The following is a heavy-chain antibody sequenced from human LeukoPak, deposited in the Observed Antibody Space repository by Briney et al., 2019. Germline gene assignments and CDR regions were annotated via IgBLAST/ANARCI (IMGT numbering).Heavy chain of an antibody. D-gene: IGHD5-24*01. Sequence: PGGSLRLSCAASGFTFSSYWMHWVRQAPGKGLVWVSRINSDGSSTSYADSVKGRFTISRDNAKNTLYLQMNSLRAEDTAVYYCAREVPHGYNEEWDIHWFDPWGQGTLVTVSS. CDR3: AREVPHGYNEEWDIHWFDP. CDR1: GFTFSSYW. CDR2: INSDGSST. J-gene: IGHJ5*02. V-gene: IGHV3-74*01.